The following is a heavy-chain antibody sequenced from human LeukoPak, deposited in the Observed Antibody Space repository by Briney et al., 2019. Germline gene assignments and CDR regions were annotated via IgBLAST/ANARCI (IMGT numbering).Heavy chain of an antibody. Sequence: ASVKVSCKASGYTFTSYGISWVRQAPGQGLEWMGWISAYNGNTNYAQKLQGRVTMTTDTSTSTAYMELRSLRSDDTAVYYCARDGTDFWSGYHTNYYYYYMDVWGKGTTVTVSS. CDR3: ARDGTDFWSGYHTNYYYYYMDV. V-gene: IGHV1-18*01. J-gene: IGHJ6*03. D-gene: IGHD3-3*01. CDR2: ISAYNGNT. CDR1: GYTFTSYG.